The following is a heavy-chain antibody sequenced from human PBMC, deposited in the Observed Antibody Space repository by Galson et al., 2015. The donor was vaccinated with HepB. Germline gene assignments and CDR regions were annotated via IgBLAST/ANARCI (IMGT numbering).Heavy chain of an antibody. Sequence: SETLSLTCTVSGGSISHYYWNWIRQPPGKGLEWIGYIYYSGSTNYNPSLKSRVTISVDTSKNQFSLKLSSVTAADTAVYYCAGVVVAYYYDSSGLGAFDIWGQGTMVTVSS. D-gene: IGHD3-22*01. CDR1: GGSISHYY. V-gene: IGHV4-59*01. J-gene: IGHJ3*02. CDR3: AGVVVAYYYDSSGLGAFDI. CDR2: IYYSGST.